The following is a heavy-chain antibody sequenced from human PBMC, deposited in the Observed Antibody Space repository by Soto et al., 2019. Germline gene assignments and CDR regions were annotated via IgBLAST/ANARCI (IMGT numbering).Heavy chain of an antibody. J-gene: IGHJ4*02. CDR2: IYETGAT. Sequence: QVQLQESGSGLVKPSQTLSLTCTVSGGLIASGGYYWSWVRQPPGKGLEWIGYIYETGATYYSASLKSRLTISVDTSENQFSLRLTSVTAADTAVYYCARVEKYCNSGRCDAFEHWGQGIQVTVSS. CDR3: ARVEKYCNSGRCDAFEH. V-gene: IGHV4-31*03. D-gene: IGHD2-2*01. CDR1: GGLIASGGYY.